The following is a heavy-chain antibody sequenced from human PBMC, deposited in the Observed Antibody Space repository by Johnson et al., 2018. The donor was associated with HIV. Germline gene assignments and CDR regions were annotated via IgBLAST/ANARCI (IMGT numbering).Heavy chain of an antibody. D-gene: IGHD6-13*01. Sequence: QMQLVESGGGVVQPGGSLRLSCAASGFTFSSYAMHWVRQAPGKGLEWVAVISYDGSNKYYADSVKGRFTISRDNSKNTLYLQMNSLRAEDTAVYYCARDGAQQLARDAFDIWGQGTMVTVSS. CDR2: ISYDGSNK. CDR1: GFTFSSYA. V-gene: IGHV3-30*04. CDR3: ARDGAQQLARDAFDI. J-gene: IGHJ3*02.